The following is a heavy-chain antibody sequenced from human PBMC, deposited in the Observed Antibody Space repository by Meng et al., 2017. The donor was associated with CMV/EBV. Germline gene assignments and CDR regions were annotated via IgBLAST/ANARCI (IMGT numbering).Heavy chain of an antibody. J-gene: IGHJ4*02. CDR2: ISSSSSYI. D-gene: IGHD4-17*01. CDR1: GFTFSSYS. CDR3: ARVSRCGDYKCLGY. Sequence: GGSLRLSCAASGFTFSSYSMNWVRQAPGKGLEWVSSISSSSSYIYYADSVKGRFTISRDNAKNSLYLKMNSMRAEDTAVYYCARVSRCGDYKCLGYWGQGTLVTVSS. V-gene: IGHV3-21*01.